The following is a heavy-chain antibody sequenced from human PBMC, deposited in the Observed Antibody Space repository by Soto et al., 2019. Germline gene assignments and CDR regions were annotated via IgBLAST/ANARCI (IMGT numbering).Heavy chain of an antibody. J-gene: IGHJ4*02. CDR1: GSTSSSYG. D-gene: IGHD6-13*01. Sequence: HPRGYLRLSCAASGSTSSSYGMHLVRQAPGKGLECVSGISYDGSNKYYADSVKGRFTIYRDNSKNTLYLQMNSLRAEDRAVYYCTTEILPVRSGYSSSCPWYGGQGTLVTVSS. CDR3: TTEILPVRSGYSSSCPWY. V-gene: IGHV3-30*03. CDR2: ISYDGSNK.